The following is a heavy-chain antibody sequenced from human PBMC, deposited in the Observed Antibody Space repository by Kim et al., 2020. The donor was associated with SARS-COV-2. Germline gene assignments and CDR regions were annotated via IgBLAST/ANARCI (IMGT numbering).Heavy chain of an antibody. V-gene: IGHV3-21*01. CDR1: GFTFSTYS. D-gene: IGHD4-4*01. CDR2: ISSSSSYI. Sequence: GGSLRLSCAASGFTFSTYSMNWVRQAPGKGLEWVSSISSSSSYIYYADSVKGRFTISRDNAKNSLYLQMNSLRAEDTAVYYCARDLDYSNYAFAYWGQGTLVTVSS. J-gene: IGHJ4*02. CDR3: ARDLDYSNYAFAY.